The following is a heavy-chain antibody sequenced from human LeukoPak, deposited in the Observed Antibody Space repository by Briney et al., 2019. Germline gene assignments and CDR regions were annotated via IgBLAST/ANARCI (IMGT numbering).Heavy chain of an antibody. V-gene: IGHV3-23*01. Sequence: GGSLRLSCAVSGFSLSTYGMSWVRQAPGKGLECVSGISGSGARKDYADSVKGRFTISRDNAKNTLYLQMSSLRVEDTAVYYCAKGSREWELLDAFDFWGQGTMVTVSS. CDR2: ISGSGARK. J-gene: IGHJ3*01. CDR1: GFSLSTYG. D-gene: IGHD1-26*01. CDR3: AKGSREWELLDAFDF.